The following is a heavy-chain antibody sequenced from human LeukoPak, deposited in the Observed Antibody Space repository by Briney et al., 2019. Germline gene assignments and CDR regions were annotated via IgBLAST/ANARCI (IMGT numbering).Heavy chain of an antibody. Sequence: SVKVSCKASGGTFSSYAISWVRQAPGQGLEWMGRIIPILGIANYAQKFQGRVTITVDKSTSTAYMELSSLRSEDTAVYYCARVVVVPAASSYYYYGMDVWGQGTTVTVSS. CDR1: GGTFSSYA. V-gene: IGHV1-69*04. J-gene: IGHJ6*02. CDR2: IIPILGIA. CDR3: ARVVVVPAASSYYYYGMDV. D-gene: IGHD2-2*01.